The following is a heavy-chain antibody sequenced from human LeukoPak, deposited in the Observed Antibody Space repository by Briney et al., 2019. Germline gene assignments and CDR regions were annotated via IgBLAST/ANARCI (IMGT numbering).Heavy chain of an antibody. J-gene: IGHJ4*02. CDR2: IYPGDSDT. Sequence: PGESLEISCKGSGYSFTSYWIGWVRQMPGKGLEWMGIIYPGDSDTRYSPSSQGQVTISADKSISTAYLQWSSLKASDTAMYYCARRLRGYYDSSGYYSFDYWGQGTLVTVSS. CDR3: ARRLRGYYDSSGYYSFDY. CDR1: GYSFTSYW. V-gene: IGHV5-51*03. D-gene: IGHD3-22*01.